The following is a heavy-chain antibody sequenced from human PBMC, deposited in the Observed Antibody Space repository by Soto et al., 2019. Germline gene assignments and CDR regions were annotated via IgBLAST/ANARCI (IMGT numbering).Heavy chain of an antibody. V-gene: IGHV3-21*01. CDR2: ISSSSSYI. D-gene: IGHD3-16*02. Sequence: EVQLVESGGGLVKPGGSLRLSCAASGFTFSSYSMNWVRQAPGKGLEWVSSISSSSSYIYYADSVKGRFTISRDNAKNSLYLQMNSLRAEDTAVYYCARDIDYYYYMDVWGKGTTVTVSS. J-gene: IGHJ6*03. CDR3: ARDIDYYYYMDV. CDR1: GFTFSSYS.